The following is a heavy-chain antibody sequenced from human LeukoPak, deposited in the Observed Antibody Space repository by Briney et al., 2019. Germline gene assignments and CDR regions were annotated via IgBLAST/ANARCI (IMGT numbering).Heavy chain of an antibody. J-gene: IGHJ4*02. CDR1: GFTFEKYV. Sequence: AGGSLRLSCVASGFTFEKYVMNWVRQAPGKGLEWLATIYGSGVSISYADSVKGRFTISRDNSNNTLYLQMNSLTAEDTAMYFCAKDLGWELPAEAYWGQGILVTVSS. V-gene: IGHV3-23*01. D-gene: IGHD1-26*01. CDR3: AKDLGWELPAEAY. CDR2: IYGSGVSI.